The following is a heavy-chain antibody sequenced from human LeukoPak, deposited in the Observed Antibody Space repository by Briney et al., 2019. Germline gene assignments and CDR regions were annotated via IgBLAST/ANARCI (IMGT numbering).Heavy chain of an antibody. D-gene: IGHD1-26*01. Sequence: SETLSLTCAVYGGSFSGYYWSWIRQPPGKGLEWIGEINHSGSTNYNPSLKSRVTISVDTSKNQFSLKLSSVTAADTAVYYCARGLVGATYDAFVIWGQGTMVTVSS. V-gene: IGHV4-34*01. J-gene: IGHJ3*02. CDR1: GGSFSGYY. CDR2: INHSGST. CDR3: ARGLVGATYDAFVI.